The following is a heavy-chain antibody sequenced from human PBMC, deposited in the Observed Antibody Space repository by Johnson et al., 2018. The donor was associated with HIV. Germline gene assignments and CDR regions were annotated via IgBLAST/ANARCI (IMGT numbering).Heavy chain of an antibody. CDR2: ISYDGSNK. D-gene: IGHD1-14*01. CDR3: TTLDAFDI. V-gene: IGHV3-30*03. J-gene: IGHJ3*02. Sequence: QVQLVESGGGLVQPGGSLRLSCAASGFTFTNYAMHWVRQAPGKGLEWVAVISYDGSNKYYADSVKGRFTISRDNAKNSLYLQMNSLRAEDTAVYYCTTLDAFDIWGQGTMVTVSS. CDR1: GFTFTNYA.